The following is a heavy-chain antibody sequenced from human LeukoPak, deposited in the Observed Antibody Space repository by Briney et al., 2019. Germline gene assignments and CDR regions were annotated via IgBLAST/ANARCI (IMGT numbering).Heavy chain of an antibody. J-gene: IGHJ4*02. D-gene: IGHD3-10*01. V-gene: IGHV1-18*01. CDR3: ARGGIGDLLSFFDY. CDR2: ISTYNGNT. Sequence: ASVKVSCKASGYTFTNYGVNWVRQAPGQGLEWMGWISTYNGNTNYAQKLQGRVTMTTDTSTSTAYMELRSLRSDDTAVYYCARGGIGDLLSFFDYWGQGSLVTVSS. CDR1: GYTFTNYG.